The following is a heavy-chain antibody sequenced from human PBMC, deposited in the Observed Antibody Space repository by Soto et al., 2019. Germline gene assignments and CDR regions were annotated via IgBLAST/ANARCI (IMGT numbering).Heavy chain of an antibody. CDR2: IYYSGST. V-gene: IGHV4-31*03. Sequence: QVQLQESGPGLVKPSQTLSLTCTVSGGSISSGGYYWSWIRQHPGKGLEWIGYIYYSGSTYYNPSLKSRVTISVDTSKNQFSMKLSSVTAADTTVYYCALIAAAGDDRGYYFDYWGQGTLVTVSS. J-gene: IGHJ4*02. CDR1: GGSISSGGYY. D-gene: IGHD6-13*01. CDR3: ALIAAAGDDRGYYFDY.